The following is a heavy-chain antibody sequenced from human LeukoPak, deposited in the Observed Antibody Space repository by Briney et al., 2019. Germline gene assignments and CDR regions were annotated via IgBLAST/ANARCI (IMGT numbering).Heavy chain of an antibody. Sequence: ASVKVSCKASGYTFTGYYMHWVRQAPGQGLEWMGWINPKSGGTNYAQKFQGRVTMTRDTSISTAYMELSRLRSDDTAVYYCARGGKQWLVSYDNWGQGTLVTVSS. V-gene: IGHV1-2*02. CDR1: GYTFTGYY. CDR2: INPKSGGT. D-gene: IGHD6-19*01. CDR3: ARGGKQWLVSYDN. J-gene: IGHJ4*02.